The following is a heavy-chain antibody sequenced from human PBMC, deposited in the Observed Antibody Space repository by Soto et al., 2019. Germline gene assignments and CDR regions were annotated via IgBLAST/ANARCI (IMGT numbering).Heavy chain of an antibody. CDR2: ISFDGTKK. V-gene: IGHV3-30-3*01. J-gene: IGHJ6*02. D-gene: IGHD4-17*01. CDR1: GFTFNIYA. Sequence: LRLSCAASGFTFNIYALHWVRQAPGKGLEWVAVISFDGTKKYYSDSVKGRFTISRDNLKNTLYLQMNNLRVEDAALYFCAREDDYGYRYINYGLDVWGQGTTVTVSS. CDR3: AREDDYGYRYINYGLDV.